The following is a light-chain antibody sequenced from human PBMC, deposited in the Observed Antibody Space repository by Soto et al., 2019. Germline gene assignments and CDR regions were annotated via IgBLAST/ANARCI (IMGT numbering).Light chain of an antibody. CDR1: QSISSY. CDR2: AAS. J-gene: IGKJ3*01. CDR3: QQSYSTAFT. V-gene: IGKV1-39*01. Sequence: DIQMTQSPSSLSASVGDRVTITCRASQSISSYLNWYQQKPGKAPKLLIYAASSLQSGVPSRFSGSGSGTHFTLTISSLQPEDFATYYCQQSYSTAFTFVPGTKVDIK.